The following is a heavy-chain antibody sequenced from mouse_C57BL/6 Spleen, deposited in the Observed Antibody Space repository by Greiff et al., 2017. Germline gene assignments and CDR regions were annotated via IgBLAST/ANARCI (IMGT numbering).Heavy chain of an antibody. CDR2: ISSGSSTI. J-gene: IGHJ4*01. CDR1: GFTFSDYG. V-gene: IGHV5-17*01. CDR3: ARGYYAMDY. Sequence: DVHLVESGGGLVKPGGSLKLSCAASGFTFSDYGMHWVRQAPEQGLEWVAYISSGSSTIYYADTVKGRFTISRDNAKNTLFLQMTSLRSEDTAMYYCARGYYAMDYWGQGTSVTVSS.